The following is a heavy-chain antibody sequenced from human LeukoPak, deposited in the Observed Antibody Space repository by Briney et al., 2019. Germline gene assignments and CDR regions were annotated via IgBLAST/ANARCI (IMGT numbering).Heavy chain of an antibody. Sequence: GAPVKVSCKVSGNSLSELSIQWVRQAPGKGLECMGGFDPEEAKMVYAQNFQGRVTMTEDTSTQTAYMELSGLTSDDTAVYYCTTRSGDFWSGFVNWGQGTLVTVSS. V-gene: IGHV1-24*01. D-gene: IGHD3-3*01. CDR3: TTRSGDFWSGFVN. J-gene: IGHJ4*02. CDR1: GNSLSELS. CDR2: FDPEEAKM.